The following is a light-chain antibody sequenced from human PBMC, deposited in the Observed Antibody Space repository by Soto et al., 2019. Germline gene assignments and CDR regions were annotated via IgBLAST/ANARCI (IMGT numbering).Light chain of an antibody. CDR1: KLGDKY. V-gene: IGLV3-1*01. CDR2: QDT. CDR3: QAWDGGTVV. J-gene: IGLJ2*01. Sequence: SYELTQPPSMSGSPGQTATIACSGDKLGDKYVCWYQQKSGEPPNLVIYQDTKRPSGIPERFSGSNSGSTATLTISGTQSIDEADYYCQAWDGGTVVFGGGTQLTVL.